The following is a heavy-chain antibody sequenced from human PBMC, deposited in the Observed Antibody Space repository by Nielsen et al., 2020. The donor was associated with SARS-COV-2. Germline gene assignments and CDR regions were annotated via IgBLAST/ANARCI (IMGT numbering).Heavy chain of an antibody. V-gene: IGHV3-23*01. CDR2: ISGSGGST. CDR1: GFTVSSNY. D-gene: IGHD1-26*01. J-gene: IGHJ6*02. CDR3: AKDGRGGSYYRDYYGMDV. Sequence: GGSLRLSCAASGFTVSSNYMSWVRQAPGKGLEWVSAISGSGGSTYYADSVKGRFTISRDNSKNTPYLQMNSLRAEDTAVYYCAKDGRGGSYYRDYYGMDVWGQGTTVTVSS.